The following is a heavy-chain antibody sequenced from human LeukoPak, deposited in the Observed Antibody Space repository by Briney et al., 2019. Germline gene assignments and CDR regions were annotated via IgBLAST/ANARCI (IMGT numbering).Heavy chain of an antibody. D-gene: IGHD3-3*01. CDR1: GFTFSSYA. CDR2: ISYDGSNK. J-gene: IGHJ6*02. CDR3: ARDHTSDFWSSYYYYGMDV. Sequence: GRSLRLSCAASGFTFSSYAMHWVRQAPGKGLGWVAVISYDGSNKYYADSVKGRFTISRDNSKNTLYLQMNSLRAEDTAVYYCARDHTSDFWSSYYYYGMDVWGQGTTVTVSS. V-gene: IGHV3-30-3*01.